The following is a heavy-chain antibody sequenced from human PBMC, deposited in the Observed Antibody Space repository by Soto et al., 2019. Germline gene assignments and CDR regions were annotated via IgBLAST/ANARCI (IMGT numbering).Heavy chain of an antibody. CDR3: ARQYSSSYAIDY. CDR2: ISSSSSYI. Sequence: GGSLRLSCAASGFTFSSYSMNWVRQAPGKGLEWVSSISSSSSYIYYADSVKGRFTISRDNAKNSLYLQMNSLRAEDTAVYYCARQYSSSYAIDYWGQGTLVTVSS. D-gene: IGHD6-6*01. V-gene: IGHV3-21*01. J-gene: IGHJ4*02. CDR1: GFTFSSYS.